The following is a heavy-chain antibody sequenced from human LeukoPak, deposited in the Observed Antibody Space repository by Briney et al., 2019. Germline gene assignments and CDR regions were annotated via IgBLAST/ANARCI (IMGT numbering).Heavy chain of an antibody. CDR3: AVSAVSTIGFDY. Sequence: GGSLRLSCAASGFTFSTYGMSWVRQAPGKGLEWVSAISGSGGSTYYADSVKGRFTISRDNSKNTLYLQMNNLRAEDTAVYYCAVSAVSTIGFDYWGQGTLVTVSS. J-gene: IGHJ4*02. V-gene: IGHV3-23*01. CDR2: ISGSGGST. CDR1: GFTFSTYG. D-gene: IGHD4-11*01.